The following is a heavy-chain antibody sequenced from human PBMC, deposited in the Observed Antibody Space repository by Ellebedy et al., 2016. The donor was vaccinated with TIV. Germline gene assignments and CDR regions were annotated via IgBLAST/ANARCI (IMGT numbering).Heavy chain of an antibody. Sequence: GGSLRLXCAASGFTFSAYSMNWVRQAPGKGLEWISYISSSGNTIYYSDSVKGRFTISRDNAKKSLYLQMNSLRAEDTAVYYCARDDDGPGNNLDYWGQGTLVTVSS. CDR2: ISSSGNTI. CDR1: GFTFSAYS. J-gene: IGHJ4*02. CDR3: ARDDDGPGNNLDY. V-gene: IGHV3-48*04. D-gene: IGHD1/OR15-1a*01.